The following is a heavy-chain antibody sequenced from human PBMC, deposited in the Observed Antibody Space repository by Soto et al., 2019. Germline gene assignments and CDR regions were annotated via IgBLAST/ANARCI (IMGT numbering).Heavy chain of an antibody. Sequence: QITLKESGPTLVKPTETLTLICTFSGFSLSTNGVGVGWIRQPPGKALEWLALSYWNDDKRYSPSLQSRLTITKDTSKNQVVFTMTNLDPLDTATYYCAREGAIVPRFFDPWGQGILVTVSS. CDR1: GFSLSTNGVG. CDR3: AREGAIVPRFFDP. J-gene: IGHJ5*02. CDR2: SYWNDDK. V-gene: IGHV2-5*01. D-gene: IGHD1-26*01.